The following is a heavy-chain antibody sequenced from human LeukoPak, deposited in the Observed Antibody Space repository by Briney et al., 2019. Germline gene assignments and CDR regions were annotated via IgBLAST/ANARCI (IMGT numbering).Heavy chain of an antibody. D-gene: IGHD6-19*01. J-gene: IGHJ4*02. CDR1: GFTFSSYS. V-gene: IGHV3-74*01. CDR2: INSDGSST. CDR3: ARGGYSSAAGGFDY. Sequence: GGSLRLSCAASGFTFSSYSMNWVRQAPGKGLVWASRINSDGSSTSYADSVKGRFTISRDNAKNSLYLQVSSLRVEDTAVYYCARGGYSSAAGGFDYWGQGALVTVSS.